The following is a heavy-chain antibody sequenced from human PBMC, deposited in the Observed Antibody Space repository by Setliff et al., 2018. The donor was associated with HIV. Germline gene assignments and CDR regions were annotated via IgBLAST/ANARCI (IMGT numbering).Heavy chain of an antibody. D-gene: IGHD1-26*01. Sequence: SETLSLTCTVSGGPISSGSYSWSWIRQPAGKGLEWIGRIYTNGTTNYNPSLRTRSTISVDLSKNQFSLTLSPVTAADTAVYYCARQSSGSPEYFQHWGQGTLVTVSS. V-gene: IGHV4-61*02. CDR3: ARQSSGSPEYFQH. J-gene: IGHJ1*01. CDR1: GGPISSGSYS. CDR2: IYTNGTT.